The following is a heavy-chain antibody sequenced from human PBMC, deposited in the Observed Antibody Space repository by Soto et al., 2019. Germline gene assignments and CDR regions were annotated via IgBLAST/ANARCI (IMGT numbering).Heavy chain of an antibody. V-gene: IGHV4-34*01. Sequence: QVQLQQWGAGLLKPSETLSLTCAVYGGSFSGYYWSWIRQPPGKGLEWIGEINHSGSTNYNPSLKSRVTISVDTSKNQCSLKLSSVTAADTAVYYCARGRGYSYGYGDYWGQGTLVTVSS. D-gene: IGHD5-18*01. CDR2: INHSGST. J-gene: IGHJ4*02. CDR3: ARGRGYSYGYGDY. CDR1: GGSFSGYY.